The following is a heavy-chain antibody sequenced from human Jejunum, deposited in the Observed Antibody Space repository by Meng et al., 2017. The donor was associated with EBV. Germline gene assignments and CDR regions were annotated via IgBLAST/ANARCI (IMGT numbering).Heavy chain of an antibody. CDR2: INTDTRNP. V-gene: IGHV7-4-1*02. CDR1: GYSFTSRA. Sequence: QVPLLQPGSGLTPPGASVKVSCKASGYSFTSRAMHWVRQAPGQGLEWIGWINTDTRNPTYAQVLTGRFVFSLDTSVSTAYLQISSLKAEDTAVYYCARGEGGYCSSSSCYLGTWGQGTLVTVSS. J-gene: IGHJ4*02. D-gene: IGHD2-2*01. CDR3: ARGEGGYCSSSSCYLGT.